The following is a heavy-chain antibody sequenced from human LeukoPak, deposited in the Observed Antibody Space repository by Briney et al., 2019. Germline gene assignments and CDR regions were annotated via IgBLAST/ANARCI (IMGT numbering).Heavy chain of an antibody. CDR1: GFSFSNHY. CDR3: TRVIVAVPGYFDYFDF. J-gene: IGHJ4*02. Sequence: GGSLRLSCTASGFSFSNHYMRWIRQAPGKGLEWVANINEDGSDKWHLGSVKGRFTVSRDNARNSLYLQMNSLRVEDTAVYYCTRVIVAVPGYFDYFDFWGQGVLVTVSS. CDR2: INEDGSDK. D-gene: IGHD6-19*01. V-gene: IGHV3-7*01.